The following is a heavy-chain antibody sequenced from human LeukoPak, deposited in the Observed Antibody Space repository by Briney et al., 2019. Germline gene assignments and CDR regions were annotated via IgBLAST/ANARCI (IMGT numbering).Heavy chain of an antibody. V-gene: IGHV3-21*01. J-gene: IGHJ3*02. CDR1: GFTFSSYS. D-gene: IGHD5-18*01. Sequence: GGSLRLSCAASGFTFSSYSMNWVRQAPGKGLEWVSSISSSSSYIYYADSVKGRFTISRDNAKNSLYLQMNSLRAEDTAVYYCARRWIQLWFGDDAFDIWGQGTMVTVSS. CDR3: ARRWIQLWFGDDAFDI. CDR2: ISSSSSYI.